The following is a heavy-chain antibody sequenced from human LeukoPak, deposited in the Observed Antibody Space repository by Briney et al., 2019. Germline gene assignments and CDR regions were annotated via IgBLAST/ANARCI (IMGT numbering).Heavy chain of an antibody. J-gene: IGHJ5*02. CDR3: ARDLSVTGTYWFDP. CDR2: ISSSSTYI. Sequence: PGGSLRLSCAASGFTFGNYSMNWVRQAPGKGLEWVSSISSSSTYIYYADSVKGRFTISRDNAKNSLSLQMNSLRAEDTAVYYCARDLSVTGTYWFDPWGQGTLVTVSS. D-gene: IGHD6-19*01. V-gene: IGHV3-21*01. CDR1: GFTFGNYS.